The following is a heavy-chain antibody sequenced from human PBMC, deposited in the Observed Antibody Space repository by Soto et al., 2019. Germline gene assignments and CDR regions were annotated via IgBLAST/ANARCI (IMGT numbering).Heavy chain of an antibody. Sequence: QVQLQQWGAGLLKPSETLSLTCAVSGGSLSGYSWTWVRHPPGKGLAWIGEISYRGSTNSNPSLMSRVTISVHTYKNQFSMRLTSVTAADTGVYFCARAPYSGHWNPPWQTPRRPGNYGMDVWGQGTTVTVSS. CDR3: ARAPYSGHWNPPWQTPRRPGNYGMDV. CDR2: ISYRGST. D-gene: IGHD1-26*01. V-gene: IGHV4-34*01. J-gene: IGHJ6*02. CDR1: GGSLSGYS.